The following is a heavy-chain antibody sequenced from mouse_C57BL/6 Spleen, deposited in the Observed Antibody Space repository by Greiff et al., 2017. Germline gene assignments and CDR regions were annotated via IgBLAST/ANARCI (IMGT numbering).Heavy chain of an antibody. V-gene: IGHV1-80*01. D-gene: IGHD1-1*01. Sequence: QVQLQQSGAELVKPGASVKISCKASGYAFSSYWMNWVKQRPGKGLEWIGQIYPGDGDTNYNGKFKGKATLTADKSSSTAYMQLSSLTSEDSAVYFCARSGYGSSYDWYFDVWGTGTTVTVSS. CDR2: IYPGDGDT. CDR3: ARSGYGSSYDWYFDV. CDR1: GYAFSSYW. J-gene: IGHJ1*03.